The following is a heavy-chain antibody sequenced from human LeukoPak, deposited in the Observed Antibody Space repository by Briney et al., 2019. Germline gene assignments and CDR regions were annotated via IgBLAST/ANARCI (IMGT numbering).Heavy chain of an antibody. J-gene: IGHJ4*02. CDR2: INSDGSDR. V-gene: IGHV3-74*03. CDR3: APDLRGAAWSLDY. Sequence: GGSLGLSCTASGLTFSSYWMHWVRQAPGKGLEWVSRINSDGSDRKYADSVKGRFTISRDNSKNTLYLQMNSLRAEDTAVYYCAPDLRGAAWSLDYWGQGTLVTVSS. CDR1: GLTFSSYW. D-gene: IGHD2-15*01.